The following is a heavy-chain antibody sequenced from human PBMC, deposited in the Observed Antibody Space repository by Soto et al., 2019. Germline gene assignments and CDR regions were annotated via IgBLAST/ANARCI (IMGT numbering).Heavy chain of an antibody. J-gene: IGHJ4*02. V-gene: IGHV3-48*03. CDR2: KSSSGTAL. CDR1: GIIFSSYE. Sequence: GGSLRLSCAASGIIFSSYEMNWVRKAPGKGMDWVSSKSSSGTALHYRDSVKGRFTISRDNAKNSLYLQMNSLRDEDTAIYYCGGGIRSASDYWGQGTPVTVSS. CDR3: GGGIRSASDY.